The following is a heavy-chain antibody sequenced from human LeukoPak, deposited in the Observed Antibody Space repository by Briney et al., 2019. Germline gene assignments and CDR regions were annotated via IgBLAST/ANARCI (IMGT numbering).Heavy chain of an antibody. CDR2: IIPIFGTA. CDR3: ARDPLGYCSSTSCRGFDY. D-gene: IGHD2-2*01. J-gene: IGHJ4*02. Sequence: SVKVSFKASGGTFTSNAISWVRQTPGQGLEGMGGIIPIFGTANYAQKFQGRVTITADESTSIGYMELSSLRSEDTAVDYCARDPLGYCSSTSCRGFDYWGQGTLVTVSS. CDR1: GGTFTSNA. V-gene: IGHV1-69*13.